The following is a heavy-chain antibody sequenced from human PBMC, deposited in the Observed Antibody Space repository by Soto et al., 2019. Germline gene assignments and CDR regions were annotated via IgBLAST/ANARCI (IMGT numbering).Heavy chain of an antibody. D-gene: IGHD6-13*01. CDR3: AREIPDVFSSSWSLDY. CDR1: GLTFSTYD. J-gene: IGHJ4*02. Sequence: EVQLVESGGGLVQPGGSLRPSCAATGLTFSTYDMHWVRQVTGKGLEWVSAIGKGGDTYYAGSVKGRFTISRENAKNSLYLQMNSLRAEDTAVYYCAREIPDVFSSSWSLDYWGQGTLVTVSS. V-gene: IGHV3-13*01. CDR2: IGKGGDT.